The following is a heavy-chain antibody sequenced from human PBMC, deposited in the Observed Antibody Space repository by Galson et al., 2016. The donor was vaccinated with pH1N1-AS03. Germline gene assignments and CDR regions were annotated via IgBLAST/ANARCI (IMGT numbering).Heavy chain of an antibody. D-gene: IGHD2-15*01. CDR2: VSYDGRND. Sequence: SCKVSGHTLTEVSIHWVRLAPGKGLEWVAVVSYDGRNDFYADSVKGRFTISRDTYKNTLYLQMNTLGTEDTALYYCAKDGCSGGSCYMDSWGQGTLVTVSS. J-gene: IGHJ4*02. V-gene: IGHV3-30*18. CDR3: AKDGCSGGSCYMDS. CDR1: GHTLTEVS.